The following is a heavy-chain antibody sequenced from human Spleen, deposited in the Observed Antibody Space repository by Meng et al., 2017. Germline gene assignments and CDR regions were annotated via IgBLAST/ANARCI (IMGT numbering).Heavy chain of an antibody. CDR2: ISSSGGST. CDR1: GFTFSSYA. D-gene: IGHD3/OR15-3a*01. Sequence: EVQVVEAGGGLVQPGGSLRLSCAASGFTFSSYAMSWVRQAPGEGLEWVSAISSSGGSTYYADSVKGRFTISRDNSKNTVYLQMNRLRAEDTAVYYCAKGMDGFDYWGQGTLVTVSS. V-gene: IGHV3-23*04. CDR3: AKGMDGFDY. J-gene: IGHJ4*02.